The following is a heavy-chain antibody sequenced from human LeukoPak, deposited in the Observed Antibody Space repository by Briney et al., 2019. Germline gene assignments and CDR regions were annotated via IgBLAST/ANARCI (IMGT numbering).Heavy chain of an antibody. J-gene: IGHJ3*02. V-gene: IGHV4-61*02. CDR3: ARWGEDIKDAFDI. CDR2: VHSSGDI. D-gene: IGHD3-10*01. Sequence: AQTLSLTCSVSGVSITSGSYYWGWIRLSAGKGLEWIGRVHSSGDIYHNAAFRSRAAVSGDASKNQFSLQLNSVTAADTAVYFCARWGEDIKDAFDIWGQGTVVTVSS. CDR1: GVSITSGSYY.